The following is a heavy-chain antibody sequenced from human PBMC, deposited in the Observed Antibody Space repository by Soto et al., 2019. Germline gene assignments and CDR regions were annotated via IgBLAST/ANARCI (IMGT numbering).Heavy chain of an antibody. CDR1: GYSISSGYY. V-gene: IGHV4-38-2*01. CDR3: ARLAPIAAADGMDV. Sequence: LSLTCAVSGYSISSGYYWGWIRQSPGKGLEWIGSIYHSGSTYYNPSLKSRVIISVDTSKNQFSLKLSSVTAADTAVYYCARLAPIAAADGMDVWGQGTTVTVSS. J-gene: IGHJ6*02. CDR2: IYHSGST. D-gene: IGHD6-13*01.